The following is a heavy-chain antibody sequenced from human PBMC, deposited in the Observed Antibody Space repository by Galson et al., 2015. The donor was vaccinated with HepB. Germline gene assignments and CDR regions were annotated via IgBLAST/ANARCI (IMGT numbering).Heavy chain of an antibody. CDR1: GFTFRDSA. CDR2: IRSKTKNYET. J-gene: IGHJ4*02. V-gene: IGHV3-73*01. CDR3: TRDLRVVIPPAPYYFGN. D-gene: IGHD2-2*01. Sequence: SLRLSCAASGFTFRDSAMHWIRQAPGKGLEWVGRIRSKTKNYETTYAASLRGRITISRDDSKNTAYLQLNSLRDEDTAVYYCTRDLRVVIPPAPYYFGNWGQGTLVTVSS.